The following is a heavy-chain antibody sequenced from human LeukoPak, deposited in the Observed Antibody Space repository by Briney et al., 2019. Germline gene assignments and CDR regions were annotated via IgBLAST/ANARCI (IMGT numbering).Heavy chain of an antibody. CDR2: ISYDGSNT. CDR3: ERDVETSGWYGYSGY. CDR1: GFTFSSYA. D-gene: IGHD6-19*01. J-gene: IGHJ4*02. V-gene: IGHV3-30-3*01. Sequence: GGSLRLSCAASGFTFSSYAMHWVRQAPGKGLEWVAVISYDGSNTYSADSVKGRFTISRDNSKNTLFLQMNSLRAEDTAVYYCERDVETSGWYGYSGYWGQGSLVTVSS.